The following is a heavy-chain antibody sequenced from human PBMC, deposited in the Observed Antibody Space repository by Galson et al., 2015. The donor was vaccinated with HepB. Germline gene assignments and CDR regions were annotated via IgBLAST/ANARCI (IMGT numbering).Heavy chain of an antibody. Sequence: SLRLSCAASGFTFSNYGMHWVRQAPGKGLEWVAVISYDGSNKYYADSVKGRFTISRDISKNTLYLQMNSLRAEDTALYYCAKDPYLYSAPAGTMAGFDYWGQGTLVTVSS. CDR3: AKDPYLYSAPAGTMAGFDY. D-gene: IGHD6-19*01. J-gene: IGHJ4*02. CDR1: GFTFSNYG. CDR2: ISYDGSNK. V-gene: IGHV3-30*18.